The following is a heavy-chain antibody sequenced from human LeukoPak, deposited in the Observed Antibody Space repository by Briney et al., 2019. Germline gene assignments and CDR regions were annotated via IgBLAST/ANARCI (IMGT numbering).Heavy chain of an antibody. CDR1: GFTFSSYS. CDR3: TRSRLWFGELLYYFDY. Sequence: GGSLRLSCAASGFTFSSYSMNWVRQAPGKGLEWASSISSSSSYIYYADSVKGRFTISRDNAKNSLYLQMNSLRADDTAVYYCTRSRLWFGELLYYFDYWGQGTLVTVSS. V-gene: IGHV3-21*01. J-gene: IGHJ4*02. CDR2: ISSSSSYI. D-gene: IGHD3-10*01.